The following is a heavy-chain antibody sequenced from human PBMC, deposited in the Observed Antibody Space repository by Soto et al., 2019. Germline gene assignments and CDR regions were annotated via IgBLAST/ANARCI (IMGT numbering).Heavy chain of an antibody. CDR1: GGTFSSYA. D-gene: IGHD2-2*01. Sequence: QVQLVQSGAEVKKPGSSVKVSCKASGGTFSSYAISWVRQAPGQWLEWMGGIIPISGTANYAQKFQGRVTITADESTSTVYMGLSSLRSEDTAVYFCARSQGSSTSLEIYYYYYYGMDVWGQGTTVTVSS. CDR3: ARSQGSSTSLEIYYYYYYGMDV. V-gene: IGHV1-69*01. J-gene: IGHJ6*02. CDR2: IIPISGTA.